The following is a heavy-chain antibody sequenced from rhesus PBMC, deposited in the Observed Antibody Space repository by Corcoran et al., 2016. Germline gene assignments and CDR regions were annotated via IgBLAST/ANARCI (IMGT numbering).Heavy chain of an antibody. J-gene: IGHJ4*01. V-gene: IGHV4-169*02. Sequence: QLQLQESGPGLVKPSETLSVTCAVSGGSISSSYWSWIRQAPGKGLEWIGYIYGSGSRTNYNPSLKSRVTLSVDTSKNQLSLKLSSVTAADTAVYYCARDIAGTTNGFDYWGQGVLVTVSS. CDR2: IYGSGSRT. CDR3: ARDIAGTTNGFDY. D-gene: IGHD1-20*01. CDR1: GGSISSSY.